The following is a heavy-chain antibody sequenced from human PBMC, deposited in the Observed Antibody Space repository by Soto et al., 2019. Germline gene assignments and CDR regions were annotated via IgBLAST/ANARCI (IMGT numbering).Heavy chain of an antibody. CDR2: ISSSSSTI. J-gene: IGHJ5*02. V-gene: IGHV3-48*02. D-gene: IGHD3-10*01. CDR1: GFTFSSYS. CDR3: AKDRFVSVRGVIPNWFDP. Sequence: PGGSLRLSCAASGFTFSSYSMNWVRQAPGKGLEWVSYISSSSSTIYYADSVKGRFTISRDNAKNSLYLQMNSLRDEDTAVYYCAKDRFVSVRGVIPNWFDPWGQGTLVTVSS.